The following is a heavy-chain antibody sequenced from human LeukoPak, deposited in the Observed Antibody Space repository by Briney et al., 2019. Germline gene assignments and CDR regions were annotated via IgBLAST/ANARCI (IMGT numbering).Heavy chain of an antibody. CDR2: ISGSGGST. D-gene: IGHD3-16*02. CDR1: GFTFSSYA. Sequence: GGSLRLSCAASGFTFSSYAMSWVRQAPGKGLEWVSAISGSGGSTYYADSVKGRFTISRDNSKNTLYLQMNSLRAEDTAVYYCARDQRLRLGELSFPDYWGQGTLVTVSS. J-gene: IGHJ4*02. V-gene: IGHV3-23*01. CDR3: ARDQRLRLGELSFPDY.